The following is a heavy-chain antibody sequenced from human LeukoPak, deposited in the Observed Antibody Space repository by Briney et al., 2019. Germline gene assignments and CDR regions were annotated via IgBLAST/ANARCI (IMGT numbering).Heavy chain of an antibody. V-gene: IGHV4-59*01. Sequence: SETLSLTCAVYGGSFSGYYWSWIRQPPGKGLEWIGYIYYSGSTNYNPSLKSRVTISVDTSKNQFSLKLSSVIAADTAVYYCARDLDYGDYYFDYWGQGTLVTVSS. J-gene: IGHJ4*02. CDR1: GGSFSGYY. CDR2: IYYSGST. D-gene: IGHD4-17*01. CDR3: ARDLDYGDYYFDY.